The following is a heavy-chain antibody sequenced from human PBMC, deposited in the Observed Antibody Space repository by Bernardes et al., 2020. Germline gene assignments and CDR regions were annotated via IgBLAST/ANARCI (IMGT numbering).Heavy chain of an antibody. D-gene: IGHD5-18*01. V-gene: IGHV3-48*02. CDR2: ISSSSSTI. CDR3: ARDFGLGIQLWSYYYGMDV. J-gene: IGHJ6*02. CDR1: GFTFSSYS. Sequence: GGSLRLSCAASGFTFSSYSMNWVRQAPGKGLEWVSYISSSSSTIYYADSVKGRFTISRDNAKNSLYLQMNSLRDEDTAVYYCARDFGLGIQLWSYYYGMDVWGQGTTVTVSS.